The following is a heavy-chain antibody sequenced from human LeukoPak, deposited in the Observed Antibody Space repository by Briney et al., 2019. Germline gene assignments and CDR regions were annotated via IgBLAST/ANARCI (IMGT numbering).Heavy chain of an antibody. CDR2: INPNSGGT. Sequence: ASVKVSCKASGYTFTGYYMHWVRQAPGQGLERMGWINPNSGGTNYAQKFQGRVTMTRDTSISTAYMELSRLRSDDTAVYYCARCRRAMVRGVIVVHWFDPWGQGTLVTVSS. V-gene: IGHV1-2*02. CDR3: ARCRRAMVRGVIVVHWFDP. CDR1: GYTFTGYY. J-gene: IGHJ5*02. D-gene: IGHD3-10*01.